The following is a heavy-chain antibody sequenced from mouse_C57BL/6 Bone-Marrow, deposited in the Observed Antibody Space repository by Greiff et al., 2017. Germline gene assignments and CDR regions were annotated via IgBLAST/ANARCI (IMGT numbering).Heavy chain of an antibody. V-gene: IGHV5-9-1*02. CDR3: TREDYGSSPFAY. CDR2: ISSGGDYI. Sequence: EVQLVESGEGLVKPGGSLKLSCAASGFTFSSYAMSWVRQTPEKRLEWVAYISSGGDYIYYADTVKGRFTISRDNARNTLYLQMSSLKSEDTAMXYCTREDYGSSPFAYWGQGTLVTVSA. CDR1: GFTFSSYA. D-gene: IGHD1-1*01. J-gene: IGHJ3*01.